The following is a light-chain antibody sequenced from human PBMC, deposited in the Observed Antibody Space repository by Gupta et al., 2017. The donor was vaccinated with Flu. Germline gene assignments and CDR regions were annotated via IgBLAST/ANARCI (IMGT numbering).Light chain of an antibody. CDR2: WAS. V-gene: IGKV4-1*01. J-gene: IGKJ3*01. CDR1: QSVLYSSNNKNF. Sequence: DIVMTQSPDSLAVSLGERATINCKSSQSVLYSSNNKNFLAWYQQKPGQPPKLLIYWASTRESGVPDRFSGSGSGTDFTLTISSLQAEDVAVYYCQQDYNTPFTFGHGTNVDIK. CDR3: QQDYNTPFT.